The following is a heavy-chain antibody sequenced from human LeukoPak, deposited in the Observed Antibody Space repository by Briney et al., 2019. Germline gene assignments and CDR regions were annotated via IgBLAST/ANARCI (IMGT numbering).Heavy chain of an antibody. CDR3: AKGYCSSTSCYFHYYGMDV. D-gene: IGHD2-2*01. CDR1: GYTFTSYG. V-gene: IGHV1-18*01. J-gene: IGHJ6*02. CDR2: ISAYNGNT. Sequence: ASVKVSCKASGYTFTSYGISWVRQAPGQGLEWMGWISAYNGNTNYAQKLQGRVTMTTDTSTSTAYMELRSLRSDDTAVYYCAKGYCSSTSCYFHYYGMDVWGQGTTVTVSS.